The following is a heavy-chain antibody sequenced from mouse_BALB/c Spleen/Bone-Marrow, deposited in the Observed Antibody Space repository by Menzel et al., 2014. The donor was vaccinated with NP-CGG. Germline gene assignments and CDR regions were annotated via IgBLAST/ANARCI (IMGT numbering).Heavy chain of an antibody. V-gene: IGHV1S40*01. J-gene: IGHJ2*01. CDR2: IFPANSRS. CDR1: GYIFITYW. CDR3: ARGLDY. Sequence: QVQLQQPGPELMRPGASVRLSCKASGYIFITYWMNWVKQRPGQGLEWIGQIFPANSRSNYNEMFEGKATLTVDTSSSTAYMELSSLASEDSAVYCCARGLDYWGQGTTLTVSS.